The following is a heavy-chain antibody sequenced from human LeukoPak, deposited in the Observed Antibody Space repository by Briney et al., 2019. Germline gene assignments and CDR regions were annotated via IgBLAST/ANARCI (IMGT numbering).Heavy chain of an antibody. V-gene: IGHV3-23*01. CDR3: ASYYDFWSGDRGY. CDR2: ITAIDGRT. Sequence: GGSLRLPCVASGFTFSSTTMGWVRQAPGRGLEWVSSITAIDGRTYYADSVRGRFTISRDNSKNTVYLQMNSLRAEDTAVYYCASYYDFWSGDRGYWGQGTLVTVSS. D-gene: IGHD3-3*01. J-gene: IGHJ4*02. CDR1: GFTFSSTT.